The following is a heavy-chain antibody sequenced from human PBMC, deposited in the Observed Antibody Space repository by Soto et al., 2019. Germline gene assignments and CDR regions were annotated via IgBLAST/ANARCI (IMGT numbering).Heavy chain of an antibody. J-gene: IGHJ5*02. Sequence: SETLSLTCTVSGGSISTYYWSWIRQPPGKGLEWIGYIYYSGSTYYNPSLKSRVTISVDTSKNQFSLKLSSVTAADTAVYYCARAMVVTQNWFDPWGQGTLVTVSS. CDR3: ARAMVVTQNWFDP. D-gene: IGHD2-21*02. CDR2: IYYSGST. CDR1: GGSISTYY. V-gene: IGHV4-30-4*01.